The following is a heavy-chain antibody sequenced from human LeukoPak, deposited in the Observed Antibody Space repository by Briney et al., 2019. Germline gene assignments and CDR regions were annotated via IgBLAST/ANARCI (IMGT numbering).Heavy chain of an antibody. V-gene: IGHV1-18*01. Sequence: ASVKVSCKASGYTFTSYGISWVRQAPGQGLEWMGWISAYNGNTNYAQKLQGRVTMTTDTSTSTAYMELRSLRSDDTAVYYCARGSTYYYDSSGYYYWGQGTLVTVSS. J-gene: IGHJ4*02. CDR1: GYTFTSYG. CDR2: ISAYNGNT. D-gene: IGHD3-22*01. CDR3: ARGSTYYYDSSGYYY.